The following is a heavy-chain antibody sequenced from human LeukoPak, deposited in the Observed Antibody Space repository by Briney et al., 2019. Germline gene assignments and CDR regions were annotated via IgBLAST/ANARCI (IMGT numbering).Heavy chain of an antibody. CDR2: IRDSGIT. Sequence: GGSLRLSCAASGFTFSSYAMHWVRQAPGKGLEWISHIRDSGITDYADSVKGRFTISRDNAKNSLYLQLNSLRAEDTAVYYCARDHDYAFDNWGQGTLVTVSS. CDR3: ARDHDYAFDN. V-gene: IGHV3-48*01. CDR1: GFTFSSYA. J-gene: IGHJ4*02. D-gene: IGHD4-17*01.